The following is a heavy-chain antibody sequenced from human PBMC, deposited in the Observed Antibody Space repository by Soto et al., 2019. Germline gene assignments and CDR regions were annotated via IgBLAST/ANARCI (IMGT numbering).Heavy chain of an antibody. CDR1: GGSISSGGYS. J-gene: IGHJ4*02. D-gene: IGHD4-17*01. V-gene: IGHV4-30-2*01. CDR2: IYHSGST. CDR3: VRGTTTVTTFDY. Sequence: QLQLQESGSGLVKPSQTLSLTCAVSGGSISSGGYSWSWIRQPPGKGLECIGYIYHSGSTYYNPSLKSRVAIPVHXSKNQLSLKLSSVTAADTAVYYCVRGTTTVTTFDYWGQGTLVTVSS.